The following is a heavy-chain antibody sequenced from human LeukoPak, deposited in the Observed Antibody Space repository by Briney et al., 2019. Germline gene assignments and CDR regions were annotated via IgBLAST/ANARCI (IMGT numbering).Heavy chain of an antibody. CDR3: ARVKNVLRLNAFDI. D-gene: IGHD3-3*01. V-gene: IGHV4-61*01. J-gene: IGHJ3*02. CDR2: IYYSGST. Sequence: SETLSLTCTVSGGSVSSGSYYWSWIRQPPGKGLEWIGYIYYSGSTYYNPSLKSRVTISVDTSKNQFSLKLSSVTAADTAVYYCARVKNVLRLNAFDIWGQGTMVTVSS. CDR1: GGSVSSGSYY.